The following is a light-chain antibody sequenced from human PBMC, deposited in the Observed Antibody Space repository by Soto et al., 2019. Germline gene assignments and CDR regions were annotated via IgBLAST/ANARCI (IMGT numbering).Light chain of an antibody. V-gene: IGLV2-23*02. CDR3: CSYAGNNTSTYV. Sequence: SVLTQPASVSGSPGQSITIPCTGTNSDVGSYNLVSWYQQHPGKAPKLMIYEVSKWPSGVSDRFSGSKSGNTASLTISGLQAEDEADYYCCSYAGNNTSTYVFGIGTKVTVL. CDR1: NSDVGSYNL. J-gene: IGLJ1*01. CDR2: EVS.